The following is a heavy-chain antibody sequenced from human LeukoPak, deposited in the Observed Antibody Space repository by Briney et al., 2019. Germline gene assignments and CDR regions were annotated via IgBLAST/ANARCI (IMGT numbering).Heavy chain of an antibody. CDR1: GYTFTSYG. J-gene: IGHJ6*03. Sequence: GASVKVSCKASGYTFTSYGIGWVRQAPGQGLEWMGWISLYNGNIHYAQKLQGRVTLTTDTSTSTAYMELRSLRSDDTAVYYCARTQDVTYFYYYMDVWGKGTTVTVSS. CDR2: ISLYNGNI. V-gene: IGHV1-18*01. D-gene: IGHD2/OR15-2a*01. CDR3: ARTQDVTYFYYYMDV.